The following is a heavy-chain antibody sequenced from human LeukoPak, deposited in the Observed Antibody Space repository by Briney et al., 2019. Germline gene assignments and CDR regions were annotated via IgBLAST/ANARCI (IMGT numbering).Heavy chain of an antibody. CDR3: ARDRGGSYSAIDY. Sequence: GGSLRLSCAASGFTFSSYAMSWVRQAPGKGLEWVSFISSSSSTIYYADSVKGRFTISRDNAKNSLYLQMNSLRAEDTAVYYRARDRGGSYSAIDYWGQGTLVTVSS. CDR1: GFTFSSYA. CDR2: ISSSSSTI. V-gene: IGHV3-48*04. J-gene: IGHJ4*02. D-gene: IGHD1-26*01.